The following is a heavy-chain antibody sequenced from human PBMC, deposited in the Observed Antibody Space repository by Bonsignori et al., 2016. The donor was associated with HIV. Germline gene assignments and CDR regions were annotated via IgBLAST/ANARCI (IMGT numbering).Heavy chain of an antibody. D-gene: IGHD3-9*01. J-gene: IGHJ6*03. CDR2: ISSSGSTI. Sequence: GESLKISCAASGFTFSDYYMSWIRQAPGKGLEWVSYISSSGSTIYYGDSVKGRFTNSRDNAKNSQYLQMNSLRAEDTAVYYCARVVRYFDGPYYYFYYYMDVWGKGTTVTVSS. CDR1: GFTFSDYY. CDR3: ARVVRYFDGPYYYFYYYMDV. V-gene: IGHV3-11*01.